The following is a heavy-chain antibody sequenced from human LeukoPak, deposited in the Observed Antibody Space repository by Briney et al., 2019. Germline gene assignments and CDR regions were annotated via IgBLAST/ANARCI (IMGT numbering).Heavy chain of an antibody. Sequence: PGGSLRLSCSGSGFRFGGYALSWVRQAPGKWLEWVGFIRSKALYGTSEYAASVEGRFSISRDDSNNIVYLQMNSLKTEDTAVYFCVRESVRDYYFDFWGQGTLVTVSS. V-gene: IGHV3-49*04. CDR1: GFRFGGYA. J-gene: IGHJ4*02. CDR3: VRESVRDYYFDF. D-gene: IGHD3-10*02. CDR2: IRSKALYGTS.